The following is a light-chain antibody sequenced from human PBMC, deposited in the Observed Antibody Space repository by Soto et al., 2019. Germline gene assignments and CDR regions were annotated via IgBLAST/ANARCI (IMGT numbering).Light chain of an antibody. CDR2: AAS. J-gene: IGKJ1*01. CDR1: QGISNY. CDR3: QKYNSAPQT. V-gene: IGKV1-27*01. Sequence: TQSPSSLSASVGDRVTITCRASQGISNYLAWYQQKPGKVPKLLIYAASTLQSGVPSRFSGSGSGTDFTLTNSSLQPEDVATYYCQKYNSAPQTFGQGTKVDIK.